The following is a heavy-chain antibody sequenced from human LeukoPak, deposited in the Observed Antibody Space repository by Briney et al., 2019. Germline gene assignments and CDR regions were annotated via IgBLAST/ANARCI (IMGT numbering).Heavy chain of an antibody. D-gene: IGHD6-6*01. J-gene: IGHJ3*02. CDR3: ARGATRRSSGAFLI. CDR1: AFTFCSFV. CDR2: ISSSGSII. Sequence: GGSLRLSSAPSAFTFCSFVLNRVPQDPGKGLEWISYISSSGSIINFADSVKGPFTISRDNAKNSLYLQMNRLRAEDTAVYYCARGATRRSSGAFLIWGQGTMVTVSS. V-gene: IGHV3-48*03.